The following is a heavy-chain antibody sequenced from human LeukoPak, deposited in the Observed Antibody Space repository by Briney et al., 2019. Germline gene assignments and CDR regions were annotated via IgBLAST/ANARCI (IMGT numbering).Heavy chain of an antibody. V-gene: IGHV4-61*02. Sequence: PSQTLSLTCTVSGGSISSGSYYWSWIRQPAGKGLEWIGRIYTSGNTNNNPSLKSRVTMSVDTSKNQFSLKLSSVTAADTAVYYCARYNNWGFDYWGQGTLVTVSS. D-gene: IGHD7-27*01. CDR1: GGSISSGSYY. CDR2: IYTSGNT. J-gene: IGHJ4*02. CDR3: ARYNNWGFDY.